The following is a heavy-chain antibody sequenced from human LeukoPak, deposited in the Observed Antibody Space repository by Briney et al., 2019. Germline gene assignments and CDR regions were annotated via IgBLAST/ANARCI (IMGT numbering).Heavy chain of an antibody. CDR3: ARSLYSGYDYYY. J-gene: IGHJ4*02. Sequence: PSETLSLTCTVSGGYISSYYWSWIRQPPGKGLEWIGYIYYSGSSNYNPSLKSRVTISVDTSKNQFSLKLSSVTAADTAVYYCARSLYSGYDYYYWGQGTLVTVSS. CDR2: IYYSGSS. CDR1: GGYISSYY. D-gene: IGHD5-12*01. V-gene: IGHV4-59*08.